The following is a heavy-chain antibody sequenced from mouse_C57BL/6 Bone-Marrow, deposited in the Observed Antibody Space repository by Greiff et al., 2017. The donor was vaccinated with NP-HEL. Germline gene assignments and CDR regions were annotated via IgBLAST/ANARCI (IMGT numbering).Heavy chain of an antibody. CDR2: ISDGGSYT. V-gene: IGHV5-4*01. CDR1: GFTFSSYA. Sequence: EVQLVESGGGLVKPGGSLKLSCAASGFTFSSYAMSWVRQTPEKRLEWVATISDGGSYTYYPDNVKGRFTISRDNAKNNLYLQMSHLKSEDTAMYYCAREDYDEDYYAMDYWGQGTSVTVSS. CDR3: AREDYDEDYYAMDY. D-gene: IGHD2-4*01. J-gene: IGHJ4*01.